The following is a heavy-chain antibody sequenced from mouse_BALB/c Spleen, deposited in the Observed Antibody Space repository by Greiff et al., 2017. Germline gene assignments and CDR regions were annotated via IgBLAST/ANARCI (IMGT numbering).Heavy chain of an antibody. V-gene: IGHV3-2*02. Sequence: EVKLVESGPGLVKPSQSLSLTCTVTGYSITSDYAWNWIRQFPGNKLEWMGYISYSGSTSYNPSLKSRISITRDTSKNQFFLQLNSVTTEDTATYYCAKERYGAFDYWGQGTTLTVSS. D-gene: IGHD2-14*01. CDR1: GYSITSDYA. J-gene: IGHJ2*01. CDR2: ISYSGST. CDR3: AKERYGAFDY.